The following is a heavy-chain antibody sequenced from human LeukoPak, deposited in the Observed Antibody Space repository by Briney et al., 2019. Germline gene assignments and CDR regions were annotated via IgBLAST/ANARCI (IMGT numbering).Heavy chain of an antibody. CDR2: ISGSGGST. CDR1: GFTFSSYA. J-gene: IGHJ4*02. D-gene: IGHD6-19*01. V-gene: IGHV3-23*01. Sequence: GGSLRLSCAASGFTFSSYAMSWVRQAPGKGLEWVSGISGSGGSTYYADSVKGRFTISRDNSKNTLYLQMNSLRAEDTAVYYCARRYSSGWWIDYWGQGTLVTVSS. CDR3: ARRYSSGWWIDY.